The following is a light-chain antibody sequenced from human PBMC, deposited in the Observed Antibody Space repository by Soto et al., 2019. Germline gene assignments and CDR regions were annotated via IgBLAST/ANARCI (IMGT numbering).Light chain of an antibody. J-gene: IGLJ3*02. V-gene: IGLV2-14*01. CDR1: SSDVGGYNY. CDR2: EVN. CDR3: TSYTTSSTLV. Sequence: QSVLTQPASVSGSPGQSITISCTGTSSDVGGYNYVCWNQQHPGKAPKLMIYEVNNRPSGVSNRFSGSKSGNTASLTISGLQAEDEADYYCTSYTTSSTLVFGGGTKLTVL.